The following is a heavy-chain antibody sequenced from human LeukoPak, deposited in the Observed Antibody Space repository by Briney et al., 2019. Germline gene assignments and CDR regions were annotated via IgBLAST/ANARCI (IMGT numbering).Heavy chain of an antibody. CDR1: GGSISSYY. Sequence: PSETLSLTCTVSGGSISSYYWSWIRQPPGKGLEWIGYIYYSGSTNYNPSLKSRVTISVDTSKNQFSLKLSSVTAADTAVYYCARVGIAARFPTVFDYWGQGTLVTVSS. CDR3: ARVGIAARFPTVFDY. D-gene: IGHD6-6*01. CDR2: IYYSGST. V-gene: IGHV4-59*01. J-gene: IGHJ4*02.